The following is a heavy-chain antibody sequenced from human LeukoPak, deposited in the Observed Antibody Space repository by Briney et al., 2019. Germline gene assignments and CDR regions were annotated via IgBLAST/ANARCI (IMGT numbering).Heavy chain of an antibody. CDR3: ARGSYYYDSSGYYFRTPMA. V-gene: IGHV3-21*01. Sequence: GGSLRLSCAASGFTFSSYNMNWVRQAPGKGLEWVSSVSSSSDYIYYADSVKGRFTISRDSATNSLYLQMNSLRAEDTAVYHCARGSYYYDSSGYYFRTPMAWGQGTMVTVSS. CDR1: GFTFSSYN. D-gene: IGHD3-22*01. CDR2: VSSSSDYI. J-gene: IGHJ3*01.